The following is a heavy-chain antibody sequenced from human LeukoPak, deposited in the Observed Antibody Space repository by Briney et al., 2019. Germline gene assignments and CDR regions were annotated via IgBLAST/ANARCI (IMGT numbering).Heavy chain of an antibody. CDR3: ARDRAPFSSSSFNY. J-gene: IGHJ4*02. Sequence: GGSLRLSCAASGFTFSSYAMHWVRQAPGKGLEWVAVISYDGSNKYYADSVKGRFTISRDNSKNTLYLQMNSLRAEDTAVYYCARDRAPFSSSSFNYWGQGTLVTVSS. V-gene: IGHV3-30-3*01. D-gene: IGHD2-2*01. CDR2: ISYDGSNK. CDR1: GFTFSSYA.